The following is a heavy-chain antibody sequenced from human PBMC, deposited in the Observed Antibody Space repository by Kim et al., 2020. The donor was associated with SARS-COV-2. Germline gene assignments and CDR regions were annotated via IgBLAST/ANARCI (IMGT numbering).Heavy chain of an antibody. CDR1: GYTLTELS. J-gene: IGHJ6*02. V-gene: IGHV1-24*01. D-gene: IGHD1-26*01. Sequence: ASVKVSCKVSGYTLTELSMHWVRQAPGKGLEWMGGFDPEDGETIYAQKFQGRVTMTEDTSTDTAYMELSSLRSEDTAVYYCATGPPDSGSYKNPYYYYGMDVWGQGTTVTVSS. CDR2: FDPEDGET. CDR3: ATGPPDSGSYKNPYYYYGMDV.